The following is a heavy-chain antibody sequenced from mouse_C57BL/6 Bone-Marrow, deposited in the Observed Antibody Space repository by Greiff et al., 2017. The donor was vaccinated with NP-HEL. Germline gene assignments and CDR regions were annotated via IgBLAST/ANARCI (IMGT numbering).Heavy chain of an antibody. V-gene: IGHV1-82*01. CDR2: IYPGDGDT. D-gene: IGHD1-1*01. CDR1: GYAFSSSW. Sequence: VQLQQSGPELVKPGASVKISCKASGYAFSSSWMNWVKQRPGKGLEWIGRIYPGDGDTNYNGKFKGKATLTADKSSSTAYMQLSSLTSEDSAVYFCAYYGSLDYWGQGTTLTVSS. J-gene: IGHJ2*01. CDR3: AYYGSLDY.